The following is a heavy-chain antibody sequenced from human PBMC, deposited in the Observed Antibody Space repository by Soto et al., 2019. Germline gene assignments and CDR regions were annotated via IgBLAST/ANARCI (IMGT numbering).Heavy chain of an antibody. Sequence: ASVKVSCKAPGYTFTSYAMHWVRQAPGQRLEWMGWINAGNGNTKYSQKFQGRVTITRDTSASTAYMELSSLRSEDTAVYYCARERIAAAGDGMDVWGQGTTVTVYS. V-gene: IGHV1-3*01. CDR3: ARERIAAAGDGMDV. D-gene: IGHD6-13*01. J-gene: IGHJ6*02. CDR2: INAGNGNT. CDR1: GYTFTSYA.